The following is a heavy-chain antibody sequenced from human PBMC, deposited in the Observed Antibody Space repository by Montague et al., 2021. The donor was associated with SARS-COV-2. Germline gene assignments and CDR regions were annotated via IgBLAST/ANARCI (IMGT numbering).Heavy chain of an antibody. CDR1: GGSFSGYY. CDR3: ARGGGYSYGALDY. D-gene: IGHD5-18*01. V-gene: IGHV4-34*01. CDR2: INHGGST. Sequence: SETLSLTCVVYGGSFSGYYWSWIRQPPGKGLEWIGEINHGGSTNYNPSLKSRVTIPVDTSKKQFSLRLNSVTAADTAVYYCARGGGYSYGALDYWGQGTLVTVSS. J-gene: IGHJ4*02.